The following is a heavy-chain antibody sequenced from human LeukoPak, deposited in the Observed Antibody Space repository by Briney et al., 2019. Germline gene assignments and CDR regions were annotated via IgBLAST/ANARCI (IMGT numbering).Heavy chain of an antibody. CDR3: AKAQSGRPIFDY. CDR2: ISGSGGST. D-gene: IGHD3-10*01. V-gene: IGHV3-23*01. Sequence: PGGSLRLSCAASGFTFDDYAMSWVRQAPGKGLEWVSAISGSGGSTYYADSVKGRFTISRDNSKNTLYLQMNSLRAEDTAVYYCAKAQSGRPIFDYWGQGTLVTVSS. J-gene: IGHJ4*02. CDR1: GFTFDDYA.